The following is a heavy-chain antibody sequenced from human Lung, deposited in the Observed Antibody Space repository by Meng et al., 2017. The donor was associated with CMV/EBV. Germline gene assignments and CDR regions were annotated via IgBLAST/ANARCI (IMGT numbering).Heavy chain of an antibody. Sequence: SETLSLXCTVSGYSISSGYYWGWIRQPPGKGLEWIGSIYHSGSTYYNPSLKSRVTISVDTSKNQFSLKLSSVTAADTAVYYCARVSCSSTSCYDYWGQGTLVTVS. CDR2: IYHSGST. CDR1: GYSISSGYY. J-gene: IGHJ4*02. CDR3: ARVSCSSTSCYDY. D-gene: IGHD2-2*01. V-gene: IGHV4-38-2*02.